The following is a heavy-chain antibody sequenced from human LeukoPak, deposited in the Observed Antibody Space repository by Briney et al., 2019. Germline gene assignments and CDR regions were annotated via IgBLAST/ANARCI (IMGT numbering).Heavy chain of an antibody. CDR3: ARGGGYYRLYYFDY. V-gene: IGHV4-59*12. Sequence: PSETLSLTCTVSGGSISSYYWSWIRQPPGKGLEWIGYIYYSGSTNYNPSLKSRVTISVDTSKNQFSLKLSSVTAADTAVYYCARGGGYYRLYYFDYWGQGTLVTVSS. J-gene: IGHJ4*02. CDR1: GGSISSYY. CDR2: IYYSGST. D-gene: IGHD3-22*01.